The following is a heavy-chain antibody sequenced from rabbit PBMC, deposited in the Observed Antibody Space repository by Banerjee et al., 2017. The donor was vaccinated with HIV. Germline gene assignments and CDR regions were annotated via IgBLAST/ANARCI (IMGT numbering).Heavy chain of an antibody. CDR2: IYTGSGST. J-gene: IGHJ4*01. Sequence: QEQLVESGGGLVQPEGSLTLTCTASGFSFSSSYWICWVRQAPGKGLEWIGCIYTGSGSTYYASWVNGRFTISKTSSTTVTLQMTSLTAADTATYFCARGTNSVGYSITLWGPGTLVTVS. CDR1: GFSFSSSYW. CDR3: ARGTNSVGYSITL. V-gene: IGHV1S45*01. D-gene: IGHD6-1*01.